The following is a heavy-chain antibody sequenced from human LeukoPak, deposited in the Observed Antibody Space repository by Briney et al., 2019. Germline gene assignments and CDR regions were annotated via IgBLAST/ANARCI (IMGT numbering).Heavy chain of an antibody. Sequence: PSETLSLTCAVSGGSISSYFWSWIRQPPGKGLEWIGYIHYNGATNYNPSLKSRVTISVDTSKNQISLKLRSVTAADTAVYYCARDRSHYYDGGSFDSWGQGTLVTVSS. CDR3: ARDRSHYYDGGSFDS. J-gene: IGHJ4*02. CDR1: GGSISSYF. CDR2: IHYNGAT. V-gene: IGHV4-59*01. D-gene: IGHD3-10*02.